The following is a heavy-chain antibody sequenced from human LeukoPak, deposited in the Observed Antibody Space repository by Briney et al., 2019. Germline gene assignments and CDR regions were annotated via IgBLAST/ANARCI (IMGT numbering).Heavy chain of an antibody. J-gene: IGHJ4*02. Sequence: GGSLRLSCTASGFIFNDFWMSWVRQAPGKGLEWVAVISYDGSNKYYADSVKGRFTISRDNSKNALYLQMNSLRAEDTAVYYCATMDSSGWKDYWGQGTLVTVSS. D-gene: IGHD6-19*01. CDR1: GFIFNDFW. CDR2: ISYDGSNK. CDR3: ATMDSSGWKDY. V-gene: IGHV3-30*03.